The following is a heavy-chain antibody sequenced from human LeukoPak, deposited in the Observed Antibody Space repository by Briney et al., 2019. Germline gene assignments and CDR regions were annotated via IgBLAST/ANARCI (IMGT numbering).Heavy chain of an antibody. V-gene: IGHV4-59*08. CDR1: GGSISSYY. CDR2: IYYSGST. Sequence: SETLSLTCTVSGGSISSYYWSWIRQPPGKGLEWIGYIYYSGSTNYNPSLKSRVTISVDTSKNQFSLKLSSVTAADTAVYYCARLNYDSSGYHDYRGQGTLVTVSS. CDR3: ARLNYDSSGYHDY. D-gene: IGHD3-22*01. J-gene: IGHJ4*02.